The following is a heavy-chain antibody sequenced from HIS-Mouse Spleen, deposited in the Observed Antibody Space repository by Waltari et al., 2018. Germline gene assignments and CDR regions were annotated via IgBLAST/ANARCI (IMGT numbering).Heavy chain of an antibody. J-gene: IGHJ2*01. CDR2: IYYSWST. D-gene: IGHD6-13*01. V-gene: IGHV4-39*07. CDR1: GGSISSSSYY. Sequence: QLQLQESGPGLVKPSETLSLTCTVSGGSISSSSYYRGWIRQPPGMGLEWIGSIYYSWSTYYNPYLKSRVTISVDTSKNQFSLKLSSVTAADTAVYYCAREIPYSSSWYDWYFDLWGRGTLVTVSS. CDR3: AREIPYSSSWYDWYFDL.